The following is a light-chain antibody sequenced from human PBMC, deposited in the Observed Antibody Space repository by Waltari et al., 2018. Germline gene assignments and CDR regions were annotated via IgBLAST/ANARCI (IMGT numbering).Light chain of an antibody. Sequence: EIVLTQSPGTLSLSPGERATLACRASQSVSRTLAWYQQKPGQAPRLLIYDASTRATGSPDRFRCSGFGTDFSLTISRLEPEDFAVYYCQKYGTLPATFGQGTTVEIK. CDR1: QSVSRT. J-gene: IGKJ1*01. CDR2: DAS. CDR3: QKYGTLPAT. V-gene: IGKV3-20*01.